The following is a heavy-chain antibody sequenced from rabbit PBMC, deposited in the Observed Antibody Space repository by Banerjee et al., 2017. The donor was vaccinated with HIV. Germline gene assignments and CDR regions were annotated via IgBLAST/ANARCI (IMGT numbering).Heavy chain of an antibody. CDR3: VRDPSSGINEYYFDL. J-gene: IGHJ4*01. CDR2: ISAGSSGST. Sequence: QEQLVESGGGLVQPEGSLTLTCKASGFDFSSNAMCWVRQAPGKGLEWIACISAGSSGSTYYASWAKGRFTISKTSSTTVTLQMTSLTAADTATYFCVRDPSSGINEYYFDLWGPGTLVTVS. D-gene: IGHD1-1*01. V-gene: IGHV1S45*01. CDR1: GFDFSSNA.